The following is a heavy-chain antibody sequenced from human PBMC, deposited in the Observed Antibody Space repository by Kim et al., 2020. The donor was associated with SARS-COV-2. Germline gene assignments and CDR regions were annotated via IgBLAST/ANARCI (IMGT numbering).Heavy chain of an antibody. J-gene: IGHJ4*02. Sequence: ASVKVSCKSSGYTFTHNYIHWVRQAPGQGLEWMGWIDPDSGGTKNAQVFQDRITITSVTSIRTAYMDLTRLTSDDTAIYYCARSLGHCNDGGCYSWGQGTLVTVSS. CDR2: IDPDSGGT. CDR1: GYTFTHNY. D-gene: IGHD2-15*01. V-gene: IGHV1-2*02. CDR3: ARSLGHCNDGGCYS.